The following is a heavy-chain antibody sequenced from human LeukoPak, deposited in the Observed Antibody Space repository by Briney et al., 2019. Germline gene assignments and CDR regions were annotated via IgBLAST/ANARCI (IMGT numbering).Heavy chain of an antibody. Sequence: GESLQISCQGSGYRFTNYWIAWVRQMPGKGLEWMGINYPGDSDTTYSPSFQSQVTMSADKSISTASLQWSSLKASDTAMYYCARRVSSSGFDAFDVWGQGTMVTVSS. CDR2: NYPGDSDT. CDR3: ARRVSSSGFDAFDV. CDR1: GYRFTNYW. D-gene: IGHD5-12*01. V-gene: IGHV5-51*01. J-gene: IGHJ3*01.